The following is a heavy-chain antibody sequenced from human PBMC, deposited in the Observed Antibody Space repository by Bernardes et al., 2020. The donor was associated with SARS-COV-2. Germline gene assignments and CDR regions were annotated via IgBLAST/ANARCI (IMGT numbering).Heavy chain of an antibody. V-gene: IGHV4-30-2*01. CDR3: AAISFSSPDY. CDR2: IYHSGIP. J-gene: IGHJ4*02. CDR1: GGSISSGGYT. D-gene: IGHD5-12*01. Sequence: SETLSLTCAVSGGSISSGGYTWSWIRQPPGKGLEWIGGIYHSGIPYYSPSLKSRVSISVDWSKNHFSLNLTSVTAADTAVYFCAAISFSSPDYWGKGTLV.